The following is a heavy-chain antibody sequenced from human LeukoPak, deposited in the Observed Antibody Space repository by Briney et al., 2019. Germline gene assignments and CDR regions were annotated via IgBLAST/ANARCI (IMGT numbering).Heavy chain of an antibody. CDR2: IYYSGNT. J-gene: IGHJ4*02. Sequence: SETLSLTCTVSGGSISSYYWSWIRQPPGKGLEWIGYIYYSGNTNYNPSLKSRVTISVDTSKSQFSLNVSSVTAADTAVYYCARSNWNYDGHFDYWGQGALVTVSS. D-gene: IGHD1-7*01. CDR1: GGSISSYY. V-gene: IGHV4-59*01. CDR3: ARSNWNYDGHFDY.